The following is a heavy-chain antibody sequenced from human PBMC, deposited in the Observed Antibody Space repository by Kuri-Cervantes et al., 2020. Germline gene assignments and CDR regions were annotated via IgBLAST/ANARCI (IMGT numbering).Heavy chain of an antibody. CDR2: IWYDGSNK. V-gene: IGHV3-30*02. CDR3: AKSGGYGSGSYYYFDY. CDR1: GFTFSSYG. D-gene: IGHD3-10*01. Sequence: GGSLRLSCAASGFTFSSYGMHWVRQAPGKGLEWVAVIWYDGSNKYYADSVKGRFTISRDNSKNTLYLQMNSLRAEDTAVYYCAKSGGYGSGSYYYFDYWGQGTLVTVSS. J-gene: IGHJ4*02.